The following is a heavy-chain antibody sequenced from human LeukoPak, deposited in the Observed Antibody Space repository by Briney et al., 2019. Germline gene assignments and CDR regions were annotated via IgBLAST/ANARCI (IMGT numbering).Heavy chain of an antibody. Sequence: PSETLSLTCTVSGGSIFSYYWSWIRQPPGKGLEWIGYIYYSGSTNYNPSLKSRVTISVDTSKNQFSLKLSSVTAADTAVYYCARGSITLPYFDYWGQGTLVTVSS. J-gene: IGHJ4*02. D-gene: IGHD3-3*01. CDR2: IYYSGST. V-gene: IGHV4-59*01. CDR3: ARGSITLPYFDY. CDR1: GGSIFSYY.